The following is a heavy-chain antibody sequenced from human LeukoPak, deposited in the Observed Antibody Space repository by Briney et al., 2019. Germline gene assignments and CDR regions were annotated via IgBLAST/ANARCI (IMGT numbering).Heavy chain of an antibody. Sequence: GESLMISCKGSGYSFTSYWISWVRQMPGKCLEWMGRIDPSDSYNNFSPSFQDHVTISADKSISTAYLQWSSLKASDTATYYCARPYYYGSGSSLIHAFDIWGQGTMVTVSS. D-gene: IGHD3-10*01. CDR1: GYSFTSYW. CDR3: ARPYYYGSGSSLIHAFDI. CDR2: IDPSDSYN. J-gene: IGHJ3*02. V-gene: IGHV5-10-1*01.